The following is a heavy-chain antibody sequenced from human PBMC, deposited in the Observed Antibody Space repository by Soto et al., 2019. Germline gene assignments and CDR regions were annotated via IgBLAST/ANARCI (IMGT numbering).Heavy chain of an antibody. D-gene: IGHD2-15*01. CDR1: GYTFTGYY. CDR3: ARDLTYCSGGSCYFSYFDY. V-gene: IGHV1-2*04. Sequence: QVPLVQSGAEVKKPGASVKVSCKASGYTFTGYYMHWVRQAPGQGLEWMGWINPNSGGTNYAQKFQGWVTMTRDTSISTAYMELSRLRSDDTAVYYCARDLTYCSGGSCYFSYFDYWGQGTLVTVSS. J-gene: IGHJ4*02. CDR2: INPNSGGT.